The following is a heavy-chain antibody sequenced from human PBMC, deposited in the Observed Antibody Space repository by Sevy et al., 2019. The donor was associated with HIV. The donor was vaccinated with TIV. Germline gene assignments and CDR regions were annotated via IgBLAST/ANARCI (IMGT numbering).Heavy chain of an antibody. D-gene: IGHD2-2*03. J-gene: IGHJ4*02. CDR1: GFTFSGSA. Sequence: GGSLRLSCAASGFTFSGSALHWVRQASGKGLEWVGRIRMKANSYATAYAASVKGRFTISRDDSKNSEYLQMNSLKTEDTAVYYCTTYLGYCRSTSCHYYFDNWGQGTLVTVSS. CDR2: IRMKANSYAT. V-gene: IGHV3-73*01. CDR3: TTYLGYCRSTSCHYYFDN.